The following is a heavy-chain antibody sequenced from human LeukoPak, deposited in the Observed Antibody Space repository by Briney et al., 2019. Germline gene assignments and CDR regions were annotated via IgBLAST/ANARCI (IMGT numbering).Heavy chain of an antibody. CDR1: GFTFSSFA. D-gene: IGHD4-17*01. V-gene: IGHV3-66*01. J-gene: IGHJ4*02. CDR2: IYSGGST. CDR3: ARCTYGYFDY. Sequence: GGSLRLSCAASGFTFSSFAMSWVRQAPGKGLEWVSVIYSGGSTYYADSVKGRFTISRDNSKNTLYLQMNSLRAEDTAVYYCARCTYGYFDYWGQGTLVTVSS.